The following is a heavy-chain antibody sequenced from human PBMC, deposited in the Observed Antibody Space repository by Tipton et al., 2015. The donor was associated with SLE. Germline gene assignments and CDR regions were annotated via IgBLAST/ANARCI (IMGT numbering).Heavy chain of an antibody. V-gene: IGHV4-59*08. CDR3: ARVKLDSSDWYAFDS. Sequence: LRLSCAASGFTFSNAWMSWVRQAPGKGLEWIGYIYYSGSTNYNPSLKSRVTISVDTSKNQFSLKLSSVTAADTAVYYCARVKLDSSDWYAFDSWGQGTLVTVSS. D-gene: IGHD6-19*01. CDR1: GFTFSNAW. CDR2: IYYSGST. J-gene: IGHJ4*02.